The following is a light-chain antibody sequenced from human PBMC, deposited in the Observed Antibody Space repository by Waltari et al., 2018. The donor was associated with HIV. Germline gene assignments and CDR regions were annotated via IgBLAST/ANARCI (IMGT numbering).Light chain of an antibody. CDR2: YDS. Sequence: YVLTQPPSVSVAQGKTATITCEGDRIGTKSVHWYQQKSGQVPQLIIYYDSDRPSGIPERFSGSNSGSAATLTISRVEDGDEADYYCEVWDETRNRVVFGGGTKLFAL. V-gene: IGLV3-21*04. CDR3: EVWDETRNRVV. CDR1: RIGTKS. J-gene: IGLJ2*01.